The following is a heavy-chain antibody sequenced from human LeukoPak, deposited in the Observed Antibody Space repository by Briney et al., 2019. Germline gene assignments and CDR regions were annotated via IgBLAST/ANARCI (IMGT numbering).Heavy chain of an antibody. CDR3: ARVFHDSSGYYYGNDY. D-gene: IGHD3-22*01. J-gene: IGHJ4*02. CDR2: IYHSGST. CDR1: GGSISSGGYS. V-gene: IGHV4-30-2*01. Sequence: SETLSLTCAASGGSISSGGYSWSWIRQPPGKGLKWIGYIYHSGSTYYNPSLKSRVTISVDRSKNQFSLKLSSVTAADTAVYYCARVFHDSSGYYYGNDYWGQGTLVTVSS.